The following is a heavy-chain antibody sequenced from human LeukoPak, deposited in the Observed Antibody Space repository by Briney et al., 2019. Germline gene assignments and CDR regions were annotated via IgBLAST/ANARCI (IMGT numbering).Heavy chain of an antibody. CDR3: AREVQEYYFDY. D-gene: IGHD1-1*01. J-gene: IGHJ4*02. CDR1: GFTFSSYA. Sequence: GGSLRLSCAASGFTFSSYAMHWVRQAPGKGLEWVAVISYDGSNKYYADSVKGRFTISRDNSKDTLYLQMNSLRAEDTAVYYCAREVQEYYFDYWGQGTLVTVSS. CDR2: ISYDGSNK. V-gene: IGHV3-30*04.